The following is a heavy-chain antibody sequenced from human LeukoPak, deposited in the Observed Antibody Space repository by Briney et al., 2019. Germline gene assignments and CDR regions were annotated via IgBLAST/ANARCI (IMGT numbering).Heavy chain of an antibody. V-gene: IGHV4-31*03. Sequence: SETLSLTCTVSGGSISSGGYYWSWIRQHPGKGLEWIGYIYYSGSTYYNPSLKSRVTISVDTSKNQFSLKLSSVTAADTAVYYCARGRIAVAGTGAEYFQHWGQGTLVTVSS. CDR2: IYYSGST. D-gene: IGHD6-19*01. J-gene: IGHJ1*01. CDR1: GGSISSGGYY. CDR3: ARGRIAVAGTGAEYFQH.